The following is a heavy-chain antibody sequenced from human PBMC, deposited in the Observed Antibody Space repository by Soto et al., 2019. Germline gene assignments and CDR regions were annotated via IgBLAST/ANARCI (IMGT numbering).Heavy chain of an antibody. Sequence: SETLSLTCTVSGGSISSSSYYWGWIRQPPGKGLEWIGSIYYSGSTYYNPSLKSRVTISVDTSKNQFSLKLSSVTAADTAVYYCASLPAPFSEKMVYAMGSFDYWGQGTLVTVSS. CDR1: GGSISSSSYY. CDR3: ASLPAPFSEKMVYAMGSFDY. CDR2: IYYSGST. V-gene: IGHV4-39*01. J-gene: IGHJ4*02. D-gene: IGHD2-8*01.